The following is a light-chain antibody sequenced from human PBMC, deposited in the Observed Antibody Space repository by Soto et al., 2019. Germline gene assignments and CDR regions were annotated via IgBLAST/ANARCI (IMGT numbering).Light chain of an antibody. V-gene: IGKV3-20*01. Sequence: DIVLTQSPGTLSLSPGERATLSCRASQSVSSNYLAWYQQKPGKAPRLLIYGASTRATGVPDRFSGSGSVTDFTLTISRLEPEDFTVYHCQQYFTFSCTFGQGTKVEIK. CDR1: QSVSSNY. CDR3: QQYFTFSCT. CDR2: GAS. J-gene: IGKJ1*01.